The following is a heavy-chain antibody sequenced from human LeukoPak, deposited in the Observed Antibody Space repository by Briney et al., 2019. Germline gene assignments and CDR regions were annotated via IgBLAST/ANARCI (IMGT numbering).Heavy chain of an antibody. J-gene: IGHJ3*02. V-gene: IGHV4-4*07. CDR1: GGSISSYY. CDR2: IYTSGST. D-gene: IGHD2-2*01. Sequence: SETLSLTCTVSGGSISSYYWSWIRQPAGKGLEWIGRIYTSGSTNYNPSLKSRVTMSVDTSKNQFSLKLSSVTAADTAVYYCARDLVDIVVVPAAEHTDAFDIWGQGTMVTVSS. CDR3: ARDLVDIVVVPAAEHTDAFDI.